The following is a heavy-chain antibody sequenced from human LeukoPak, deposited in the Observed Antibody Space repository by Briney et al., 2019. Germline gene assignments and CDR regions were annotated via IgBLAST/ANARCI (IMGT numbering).Heavy chain of an antibody. CDR2: IYYSGST. J-gene: IGHJ3*02. Sequence: SETLSLTCTVSGDSISSYYWSWIRQPPGKGLEWIAYIYYSGSTSYNPSLKSRVTISTNTSKKQFSLKLSSVTAADTAVYYCARGPGGGSYSDAFDIRGQGTMVTVPS. D-gene: IGHD1-26*01. CDR3: ARGPGGGSYSDAFDI. CDR1: GDSISSYY. V-gene: IGHV4-59*01.